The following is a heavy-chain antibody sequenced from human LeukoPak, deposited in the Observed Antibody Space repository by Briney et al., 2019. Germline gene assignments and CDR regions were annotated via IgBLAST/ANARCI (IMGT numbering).Heavy chain of an antibody. Sequence: SVKVSCKASGRTFSSYAISWVRQAPGQGLEWMGRIIPIFGTANYAQKFQGRVTITTDESTSTAYMELSSLRSEDTAVYYCARPQGAHTMGACDIWGQGTMVTVSS. CDR3: ARPQGAHTMGACDI. V-gene: IGHV1-69*05. CDR1: GRTFSSYA. J-gene: IGHJ3*02. CDR2: IIPIFGTA.